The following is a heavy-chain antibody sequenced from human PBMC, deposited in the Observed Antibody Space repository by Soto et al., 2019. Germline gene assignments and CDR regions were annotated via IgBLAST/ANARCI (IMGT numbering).Heavy chain of an antibody. CDR2: ISYDGSNK. V-gene: IGHV3-30*18. CDR3: AKDGDIVVVVAALAVGYFDY. CDR1: GFTFSSYG. Sequence: QVQLVESGGGVVQPGRSLRLSCAASGFTFSSYGMHWVRQAPGKGLEWVAVISYDGSNKYYADSVKGRFTISRDNSKNTLYLQMNSLRAEDTAVYYCAKDGDIVVVVAALAVGYFDYWGQGTLVTVSS. D-gene: IGHD2-15*01. J-gene: IGHJ4*02.